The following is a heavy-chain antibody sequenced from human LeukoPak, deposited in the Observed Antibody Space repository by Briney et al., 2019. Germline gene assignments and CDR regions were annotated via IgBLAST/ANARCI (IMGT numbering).Heavy chain of an antibody. Sequence: SETLSLTCAVYGGSFSGYYWSWIRQPPGKGLEWIGYIYYSGSTNYNPSLKSRVTISVDTSKNQFSLKLSSVTAADTAVYYCARRDSGSYRPYAFDIWGQGTMVTVSS. CDR2: IYYSGST. D-gene: IGHD1-26*01. J-gene: IGHJ3*02. V-gene: IGHV4-59*08. CDR3: ARRDSGSYRPYAFDI. CDR1: GGSFSGYY.